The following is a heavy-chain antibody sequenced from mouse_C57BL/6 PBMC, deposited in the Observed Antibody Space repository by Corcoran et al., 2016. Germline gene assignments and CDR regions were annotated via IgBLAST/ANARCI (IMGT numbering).Heavy chain of an antibody. CDR1: GYTFTTYG. V-gene: IGHV9-3*01. D-gene: IGHD2-4*01. CDR2: INTYSGVP. Sequence: QIQLVQSGPELKKPGETVKISCKASGYTFTTYGMSWVKQAPGKGLKWMGWINTYSGVPTYADDFKGRFAFSLETSASTAYLQINNLKNEDTATYFCARRGDDYDGFAYWGQGTLVTVS. J-gene: IGHJ3*01. CDR3: ARRGDDYDGFAY.